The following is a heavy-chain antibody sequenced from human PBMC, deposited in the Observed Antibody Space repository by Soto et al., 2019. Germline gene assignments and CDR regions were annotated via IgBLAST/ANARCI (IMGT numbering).Heavy chain of an antibody. CDR3: AREDSVMAGSDYYYYGMDG. J-gene: IGHJ6*02. CDR2: INPNSGGT. V-gene: IGHV1-2*04. D-gene: IGHD2-21*01. CDR1: GYTFTGYY. Sequence: ASVKVSCKASGYTFTGYYMHWVRQAPGQGLEWMGWINPNSGGTNYAQKFQGWVTVTRDTSISTAYMELSRLRSDDTAVYYCAREDSVMAGSDYYYYGMDGWGQGTTVTVSS.